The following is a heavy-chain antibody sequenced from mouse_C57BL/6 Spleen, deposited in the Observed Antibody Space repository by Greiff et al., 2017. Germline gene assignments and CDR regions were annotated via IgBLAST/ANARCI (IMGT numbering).Heavy chain of an antibody. CDR1: GYSFTGYY. CDR2: INPSTGGT. J-gene: IGHJ3*01. V-gene: IGHV1-42*01. CDR3: ASDDYDEFAY. D-gene: IGHD2-4*01. Sequence: VQLQQSGPELVKPGASVKISCKASGYSFTGYYMNWVKQSPEKSLEWIGEINPSTGGTTYNQKFKAKATLTVYKSSSTAYMQLKSLTSEDSAVYYCASDDYDEFAYWGQGTLVTVSA.